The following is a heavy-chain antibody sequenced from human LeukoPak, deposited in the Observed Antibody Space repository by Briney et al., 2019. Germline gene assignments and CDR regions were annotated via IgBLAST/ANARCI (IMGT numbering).Heavy chain of an antibody. CDR3: AKDKYNFWSGSNYYYMDV. CDR1: GFTFISYA. Sequence: GGSLRLSCAASGFTFISYAMSWVRQAPGKGLEWVSAISGSGGTTYYADSVKGRFTISRDNSKNTLYLQMNSLRAEDTAVYYCAKDKYNFWSGSNYYYMDVWGKGTTVTVSS. V-gene: IGHV3-23*01. J-gene: IGHJ6*03. D-gene: IGHD3-3*01. CDR2: ISGSGGTT.